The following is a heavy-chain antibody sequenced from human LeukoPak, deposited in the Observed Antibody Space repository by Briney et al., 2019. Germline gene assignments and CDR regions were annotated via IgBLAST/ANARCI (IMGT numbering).Heavy chain of an antibody. CDR2: IYYSGST. Sequence: SETLSLTCTVSGGSLSSSTYFWGWIRQPPGKGLEWIGTIYYSGSTYYNPSLKSRVTISVDSSKNQFSLRLSSVTAADTAVYYCARESLTWLQSRTSWFDPWGQGTLVTVSS. D-gene: IGHD5-24*01. CDR3: ARESLTWLQSRTSWFDP. J-gene: IGHJ5*02. V-gene: IGHV4-39*07. CDR1: GGSLSSSTYF.